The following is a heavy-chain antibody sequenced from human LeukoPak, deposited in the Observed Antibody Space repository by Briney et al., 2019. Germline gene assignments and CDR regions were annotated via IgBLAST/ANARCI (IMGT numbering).Heavy chain of an antibody. CDR3: ARVPATGTAFDD. CDR1: TFTFSNYW. V-gene: IGHV3-74*01. CDR2: INIDGRSI. Sequence: AWSPRLSCAASTFTFSNYWMHRVRQAPGKGLVWVSRINIDGRSISYADSVKGRFTISRDNAKNTLYLQMNSLRAEDTAVYYCARVPATGTAFDDWGQGTLVTVSS. J-gene: IGHJ4*02. D-gene: IGHD6-13*01.